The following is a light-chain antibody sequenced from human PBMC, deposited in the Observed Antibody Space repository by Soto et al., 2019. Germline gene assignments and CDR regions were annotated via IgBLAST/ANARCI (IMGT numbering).Light chain of an antibody. J-gene: IGLJ2*01. CDR1: SSDVGGYNY. CDR2: DVS. Sequence: QSALTQPRSVSGSPGQSVTISCTGTSSDVGGYNYVSWYQHRPGKAPQLMIYDVSERPSGVPDRFSGSKSGNTASLTISGLQAEDEADYYCCSYAGSYTVAFGGGTKVTVL. V-gene: IGLV2-11*01. CDR3: CSYAGSYTVA.